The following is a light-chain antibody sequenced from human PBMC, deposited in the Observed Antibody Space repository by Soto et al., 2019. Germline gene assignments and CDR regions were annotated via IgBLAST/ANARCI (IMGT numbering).Light chain of an antibody. CDR3: CSYAGSYTHV. Sequence: QSALAQPASVSGSPGQSITISCTGTSSDVGGYNYVSWYQQHPGKAPKLMIYDVIKRPSGVPDRFSDSKSGSTASLTIYGLQAEDEADYHCCSYAGSYTHVFGTGTKVTVL. CDR1: SSDVGGYNY. V-gene: IGLV2-11*01. J-gene: IGLJ1*01. CDR2: DVI.